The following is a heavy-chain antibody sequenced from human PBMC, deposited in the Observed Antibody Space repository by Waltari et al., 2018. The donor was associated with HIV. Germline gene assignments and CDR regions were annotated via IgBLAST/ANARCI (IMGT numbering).Heavy chain of an antibody. D-gene: IGHD2-21*02. J-gene: IGHJ6*02. CDR3: ARGYCGIDCYLGMDV. CDR1: GFTFSTHA. Sequence: QVQLVESGGAVVQPGRSLRVSCEASGFTFSTHAMHWVRQAPGKGLGLVGYISSDRRSQYADAVRGRFTISRDDSKNTLYLQMNSLKPEDTAIYSCARGYCGIDCYLGMDVWGQGTTVSVSS. V-gene: IGHV3-30*01. CDR2: ISSDRRS.